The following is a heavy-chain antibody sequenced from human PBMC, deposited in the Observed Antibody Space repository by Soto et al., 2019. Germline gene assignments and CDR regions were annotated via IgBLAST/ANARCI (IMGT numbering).Heavy chain of an antibody. CDR2: IYYSGST. Sequence: PSETLSLTCTVSGGSISSGGYYWSRIRQHPGKGLEWIGYIYYSGSTYYNPSLKSRVTISVDTSKNQFSLKLSSVTAADTAVYYCARVKEITMVRGVITWFDPWGRGTLVTVSS. D-gene: IGHD3-10*01. CDR1: GGSISSGGYY. J-gene: IGHJ5*02. CDR3: ARVKEITMVRGVITWFDP. V-gene: IGHV4-31*03.